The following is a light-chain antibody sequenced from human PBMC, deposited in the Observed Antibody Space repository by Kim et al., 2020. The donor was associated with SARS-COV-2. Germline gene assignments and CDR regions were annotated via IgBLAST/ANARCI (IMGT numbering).Light chain of an antibody. CDR1: QSVSTD. CDR3: QQYKNWSPIT. J-gene: IGKJ5*01. V-gene: IGKV3D-15*01. Sequence: EVVMTQSPATLSVSPGERATHSCRASQSVSTDLAWYQQKSGQAPRLLIYGASTRATGIPGRFSGSGSGTEFTLTISGLQSEDLAVYYCQQYKNWSPITFGQGTRLEIK. CDR2: GAS.